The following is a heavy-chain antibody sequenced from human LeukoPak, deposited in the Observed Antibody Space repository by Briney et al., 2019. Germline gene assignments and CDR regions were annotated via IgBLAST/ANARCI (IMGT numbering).Heavy chain of an antibody. Sequence: ASVKVSCKASGYTFTGYYMHWVRQAPGQGLEWMGRINPNSGGTNYAQKFQGRVTMTRDTSISTAYMELSRLRSDDTAVYYCARGRITGTTLLHSWGQGTLVTVSS. D-gene: IGHD1-7*01. CDR1: GYTFTGYY. V-gene: IGHV1-2*06. CDR3: ARGRITGTTLLHS. CDR2: INPNSGGT. J-gene: IGHJ5*02.